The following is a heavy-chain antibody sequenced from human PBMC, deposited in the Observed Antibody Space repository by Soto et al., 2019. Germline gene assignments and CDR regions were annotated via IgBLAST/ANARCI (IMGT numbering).Heavy chain of an antibody. CDR1: GGSISSSSYY. J-gene: IGHJ4*02. CDR2: IYYSGST. CDR3: ARQDNYYGSGSYYPVIYFDY. D-gene: IGHD3-10*01. Sequence: LSLTCTVSGGSISSSSYYWGWIRQPPGKGLEWIGSIYYSGSTYYNPSLKSRVTISVDTSKNQFSLKLSSVTAADTAVYYCARQDNYYGSGSYYPVIYFDYWGQGALVTVSS. V-gene: IGHV4-39*01.